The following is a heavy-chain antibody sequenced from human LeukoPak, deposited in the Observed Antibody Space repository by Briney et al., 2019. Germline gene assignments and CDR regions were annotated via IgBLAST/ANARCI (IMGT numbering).Heavy chain of an antibody. D-gene: IGHD1-26*01. V-gene: IGHV3-23*01. Sequence: GGSLRLSCAASGFTFSSYAMSWVRHAPGKGLEWVSAISGSGGSTYYADSVKGRFTISRDNSKNTLYLQMNSLRAEDTAVYYCAKGEGSGSYYLDYWGQGTLVTVSS. J-gene: IGHJ4*02. CDR3: AKGEGSGSYYLDY. CDR1: GFTFSSYA. CDR2: ISGSGGST.